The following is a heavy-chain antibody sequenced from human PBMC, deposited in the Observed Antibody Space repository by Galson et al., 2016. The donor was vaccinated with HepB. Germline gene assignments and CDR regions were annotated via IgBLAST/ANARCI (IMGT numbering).Heavy chain of an antibody. D-gene: IGHD5-18*01. CDR2: ISGSGGSP. V-gene: IGHV3-23*01. Sequence: SLRLSCAASGFTFITYAMSWVRQAPGKGLEWVSTISGSGGSPYYADSVKGRFTISRDNSKNTLYLQMNSLRAEDTAVYYCAKGYGLWDYWGQGTLVTVSS. CDR3: AKGYGLWDY. J-gene: IGHJ4*02. CDR1: GFTFITYA.